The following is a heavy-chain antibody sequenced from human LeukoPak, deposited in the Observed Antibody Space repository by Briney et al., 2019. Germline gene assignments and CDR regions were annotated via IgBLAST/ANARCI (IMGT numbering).Heavy chain of an antibody. V-gene: IGHV5-51*01. CDR3: ARRANRDGYNYDYYDY. J-gene: IGHJ4*02. D-gene: IGHD5-24*01. CDR2: IYVGDSGT. CDR1: GFRISNYW. Sequence: GESLKISCKASGFRISNYWIGWVRQMPGKGLEWMAIIYVGDSGTRYSPSFEGQVTVSADKSINTAYMQWSSLKASDTAVYYCARRANRDGYNYDYYDYWGQGTLVTVSS.